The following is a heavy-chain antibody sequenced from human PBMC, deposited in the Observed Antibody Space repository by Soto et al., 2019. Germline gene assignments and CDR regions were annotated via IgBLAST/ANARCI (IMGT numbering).Heavy chain of an antibody. J-gene: IGHJ4*02. CDR1: GGSISSSSYY. V-gene: IGHV4-39*01. CDR3: ASKSRSADY. CDR2: IYYSGST. Sequence: SETLSLTCTVSGGSISSSSYYWGWIRQPPGKGLEWIGSIYYSGSTYYNPSLKSRVTISVDTSKNQFSLKLSSVTAADTAVYYCASKSRSADYWGQGTLVTVSS. D-gene: IGHD6-6*01.